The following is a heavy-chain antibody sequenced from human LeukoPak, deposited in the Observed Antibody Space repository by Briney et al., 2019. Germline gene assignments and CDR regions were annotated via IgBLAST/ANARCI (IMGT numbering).Heavy chain of an antibody. J-gene: IGHJ4*02. Sequence: SETLSLTCAVYGGSFSGYYWSWIRQPPGKGLEWIGEINHSGSTNYNPSLKSRVTISEDTSKNQFSLKLSSVTAADTAVYYCAKKRGYSYGLGYWGQGTLVTVSS. D-gene: IGHD5-18*01. CDR3: AKKRGYSYGLGY. V-gene: IGHV4-34*01. CDR1: GGSFSGYY. CDR2: INHSGST.